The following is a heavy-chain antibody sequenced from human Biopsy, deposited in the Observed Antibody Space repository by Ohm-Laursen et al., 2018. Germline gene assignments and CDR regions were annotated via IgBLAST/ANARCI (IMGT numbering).Heavy chain of an antibody. Sequence: SQTLSLTCSVSGDSLSSYFWSWIRQPPGKGLEWIGFIHNSGSTDHNPSLKSRVTVSMDVSNNDFSLRLNSVTAADTAVYYCARATNSTGWPYYYFYGMDVWGQGTTVTVSS. CDR3: ARATNSTGWPYYYFYGMDV. V-gene: IGHV4-59*01. D-gene: IGHD2/OR15-2a*01. J-gene: IGHJ6*02. CDR2: IHNSGST. CDR1: GDSLSSYF.